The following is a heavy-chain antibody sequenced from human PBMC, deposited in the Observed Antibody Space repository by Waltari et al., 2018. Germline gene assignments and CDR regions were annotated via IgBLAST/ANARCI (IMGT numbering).Heavy chain of an antibody. CDR1: EFKFSSYA. J-gene: IGHJ6*02. Sequence: QLVESGGGVVQPGRSLRLSCAASEFKFSSYAMHWVRQAPGKGLEGVAVISYNGRNIYYVDSVKGRFTISRDNSKKMLYLQVNSLRAEDTALYYCARDYCDRTNCHGMDVWGQGTTVTVSS. V-gene: IGHV3-30*04. D-gene: IGHD3-22*01. CDR3: ARDYCDRTNCHGMDV. CDR2: ISYNGRNI.